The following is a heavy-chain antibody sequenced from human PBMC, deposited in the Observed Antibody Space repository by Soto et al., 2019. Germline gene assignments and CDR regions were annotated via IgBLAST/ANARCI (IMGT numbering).Heavy chain of an antibody. CDR1: GFTFSDYA. CDR2: LSYDGNNN. Sequence: QEQLVESGGGVAQPGTSLRLSCAASGFTFSDYAFHWVRQAPVKGLEWVALLSYDGNNNYYADSVKGRVSVSRDNSRKTLNLQLNSLSPEDTAMYYCARETTRDDSSGYYLDIWGQGTMGTVSS. V-gene: IGHV3-30-3*01. CDR3: ARETTRDDSSGYYLDI. D-gene: IGHD3-22*01. J-gene: IGHJ3*02.